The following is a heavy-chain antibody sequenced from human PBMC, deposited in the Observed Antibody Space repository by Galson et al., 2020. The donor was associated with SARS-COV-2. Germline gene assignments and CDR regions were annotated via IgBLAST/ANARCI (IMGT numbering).Heavy chain of an antibody. CDR1: GFTFSTSY. CDR2: IGGSSDVI. D-gene: IGHD6-19*01. Sequence: GGSLRLSCAASGFTFSTSYMSWVRQAPGKGLEWLSFIGGSSDVIKYADSVKGRLTISRDNAKNLLYLQMNSLRDEYTAVHYCAGWYIRFWGQGTLVTVSS. CDR3: AGWYIRF. J-gene: IGHJ4*02. V-gene: IGHV3-48*02.